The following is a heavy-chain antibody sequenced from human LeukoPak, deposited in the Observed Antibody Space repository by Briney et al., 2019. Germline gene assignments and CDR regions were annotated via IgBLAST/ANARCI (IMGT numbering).Heavy chain of an antibody. D-gene: IGHD5-12*01. CDR3: ASDPYRGYHFHY. CDR1: GFTFSSYA. V-gene: IGHV3-21*01. CDR2: ITSSSSYI. J-gene: IGHJ4*02. Sequence: PGGSLRLSCAASGFTFSSYAMNWVRQAPGKGLEWVSSITSSSSYIYNADSVKGRFTISRDNAKNSLDLQMNSLRAEDTAVYYCASDPYRGYHFHYWGQGTLVTVSS.